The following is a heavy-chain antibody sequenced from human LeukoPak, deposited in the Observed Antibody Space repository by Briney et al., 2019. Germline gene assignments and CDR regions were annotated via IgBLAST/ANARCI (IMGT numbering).Heavy chain of an antibody. J-gene: IGHJ4*02. CDR1: RFSFSNYW. D-gene: IGHD3-10*01. Sequence: PGGSLRLSCAASRFSFSNYWMHWVRQAPGKGLVWVSRVKSDGSNTNYADSVKGRFTISRDNAENMLYLQMNTLGAEDTAVYYCARDIGSGAGSLDYWGQGTLVTVSS. CDR2: VKSDGSNT. V-gene: IGHV3-74*01. CDR3: ARDIGSGAGSLDY.